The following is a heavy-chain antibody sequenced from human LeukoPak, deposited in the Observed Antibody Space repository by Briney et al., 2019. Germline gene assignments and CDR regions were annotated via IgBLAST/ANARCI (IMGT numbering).Heavy chain of an antibody. CDR2: IGTEGDT. CDR1: GFTLRNYD. J-gene: IGHJ2*01. V-gene: IGHV3-13*01. D-gene: IGHD2-8*02. Sequence: GGSLRLSCTASGFTLRNYDMHWVRHTTQKGLEWVSGIGTEGDTFYPDAVKGRFTISRENAKNSFYLQMSSLRAGDTAVYYCGRGRFVLVPSLERWYFDLWGRGTLVTVSS. CDR3: GRGRFVLVPSLERWYFDL.